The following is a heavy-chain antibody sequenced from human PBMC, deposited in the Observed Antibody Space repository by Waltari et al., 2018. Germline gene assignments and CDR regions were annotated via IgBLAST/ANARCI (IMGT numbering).Heavy chain of an antibody. CDR1: GYSISSGYY. D-gene: IGHD3-22*01. V-gene: IGHV4-38-2*01. Sequence: QVQLQESGPGLVKPSETLSLTCAVSGYSISSGYYWGWSRQPPGKGLEWIGSIYHSGSTYYNPSLKSRVTISVDTSKNQFSLKLSSVTAADTAVYYCAGLPYYDSSGSDYWGQGTLVTVSS. CDR2: IYHSGST. CDR3: AGLPYYDSSGSDY. J-gene: IGHJ4*02.